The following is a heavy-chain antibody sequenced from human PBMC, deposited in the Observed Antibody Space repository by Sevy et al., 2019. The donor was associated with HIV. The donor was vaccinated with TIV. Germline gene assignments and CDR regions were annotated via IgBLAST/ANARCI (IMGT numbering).Heavy chain of an antibody. Sequence: GGSLRLSCAASGFTFSNHGMHWVRQAPGKGLEWVAFIRYDGSNEYYGDSVKGRFTISRDNSKDTLYLERNSLGPEDTAVYFCAKDRKVLLVVYAIPFDVFDIWGHGTMVTVSS. V-gene: IGHV3-30*02. D-gene: IGHD2-8*02. J-gene: IGHJ3*02. CDR3: AKDRKVLLVVYAIPFDVFDI. CDR1: GFTFSNHG. CDR2: IRYDGSNE.